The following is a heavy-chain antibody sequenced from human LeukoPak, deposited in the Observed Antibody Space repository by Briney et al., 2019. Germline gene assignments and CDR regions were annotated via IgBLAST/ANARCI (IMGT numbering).Heavy chain of an antibody. CDR1: GGSISSGSYY. D-gene: IGHD5-24*01. CDR2: IYTSGST. V-gene: IGHV4-61*02. J-gene: IGHJ4*02. CDR3: ARSAWPTYNFDH. Sequence: SETLSLTCTVSGGSISSGSYYWSWIRQPAGKGLEWIGRIYTSGSTTYNPSLKSRVTISVDTSKNQFSLKLSSVTAADTAIYYCARSAWPTYNFDHWGQGTLVTVFS.